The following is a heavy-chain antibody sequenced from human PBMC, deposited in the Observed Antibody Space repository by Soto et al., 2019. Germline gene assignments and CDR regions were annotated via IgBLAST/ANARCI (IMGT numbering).Heavy chain of an antibody. CDR1: GGSFSGYY. CDR2: INHSGST. Sequence: SETLSLTCAVYGGSFSGYYWSWIRQPPEKGLEWIGEINHSGSTNYNPSLKSRVTISVDTSKNQFSLKLSSVTAADTAVYYCARGRKAGVVPAARFGSWGQGTLVTVSS. J-gene: IGHJ5*02. D-gene: IGHD2-2*01. V-gene: IGHV4-34*01. CDR3: ARGRKAGVVPAARFGS.